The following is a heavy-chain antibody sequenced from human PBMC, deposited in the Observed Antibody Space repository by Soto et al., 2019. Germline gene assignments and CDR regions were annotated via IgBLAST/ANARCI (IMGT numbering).Heavy chain of an antibody. Sequence: QVQLVQSGAEVKKPGSSVKVSCKASGGTFSSYAISWVRQAPGQGLERMGGIIPIFGTANYAQKFQGRVTITADDSTSTAYMELSSLRSEDTAVYYFATSTAAAGRTMGLWFDPWGQGTLVTVSS. D-gene: IGHD6-13*01. CDR2: IIPIFGTA. V-gene: IGHV1-69*01. CDR3: ATSTAAAGRTMGLWFDP. J-gene: IGHJ5*02. CDR1: GGTFSSYA.